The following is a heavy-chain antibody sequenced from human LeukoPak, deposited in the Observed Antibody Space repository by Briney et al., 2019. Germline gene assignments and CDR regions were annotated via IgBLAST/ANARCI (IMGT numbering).Heavy chain of an antibody. CDR3: ARGVLAPYYYGSGSFDN. D-gene: IGHD3-10*01. J-gene: IGHJ4*02. V-gene: IGHV3-21*01. CDR1: GFTFSSYS. Sequence: GGSLRLSCAASGFTFSSYSMNWVRQAPGKGLEWVSSISSSSSYIYYADSVKGRFTISRDNAKNSLYLQMNSLRAEDTAVYYCARGVLAPYYYGSGSFDNWGQGTLVTVSS. CDR2: ISSSSSYI.